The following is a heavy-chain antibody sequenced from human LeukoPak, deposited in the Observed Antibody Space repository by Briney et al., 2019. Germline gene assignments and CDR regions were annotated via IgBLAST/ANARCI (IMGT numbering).Heavy chain of an antibody. V-gene: IGHV3-33*01. Sequence: GRSLRLSCAASGFAFSSYGMHWVRQALGKGLEWVAVIWFDGSNKYYADSVKGRSIISRDNSKKTLYLQMNSLRAEDTAVYYCARARGSYNVGYDYWGQGALVTVSS. D-gene: IGHD1-26*01. J-gene: IGHJ4*02. CDR3: ARARGSYNVGYDY. CDR1: GFAFSSYG. CDR2: IWFDGSNK.